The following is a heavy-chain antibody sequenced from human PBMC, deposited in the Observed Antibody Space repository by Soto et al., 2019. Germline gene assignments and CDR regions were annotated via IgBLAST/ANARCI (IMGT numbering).Heavy chain of an antibody. Sequence: GESLKISCKGSGYSFTNSWIGWVRQMPGKGLEWMGIIHPGDSDTRYSPSLQGQVTISADKSINTAYLQWRSLKASDTAIYYCARPHGLTTVVTPAAFDIWGQGTMVTVSS. V-gene: IGHV5-51*01. CDR1: GYSFTNSW. D-gene: IGHD4-17*01. CDR3: ARPHGLTTVVTPAAFDI. CDR2: IHPGDSDT. J-gene: IGHJ3*02.